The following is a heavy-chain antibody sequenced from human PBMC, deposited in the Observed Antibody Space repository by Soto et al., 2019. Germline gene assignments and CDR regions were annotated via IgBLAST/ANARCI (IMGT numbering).Heavy chain of an antibody. CDR1: GGSISDYQ. CDR2: IYYSGRT. D-gene: IGHD3-16*02. Sequence: QVQLQESGPGLVKPSETLSLTCSVSGGSISDYQWNWIRQPPGKGLEWIGYIYYSGRTNYNPSLKSRVTISLDTSTKQFSLRLRSVTAADTDVYYCARMRGLGEISPYFEYWGQGTLVTVSS. J-gene: IGHJ4*02. CDR3: ARMRGLGEISPYFEY. V-gene: IGHV4-59*01.